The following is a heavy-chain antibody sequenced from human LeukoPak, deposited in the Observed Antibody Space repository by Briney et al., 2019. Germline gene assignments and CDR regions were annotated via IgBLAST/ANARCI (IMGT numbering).Heavy chain of an antibody. CDR3: ATDNYGWGSHDS. J-gene: IGHJ5*01. V-gene: IGHV3-7*01. CDR2: IKQDGSAQ. D-gene: IGHD3-10*01. CDR1: GFTLSPYW. Sequence: GGSLRLSCAASGFTLSPYWMTWVRQAPGKGLEWVANIKQDGSAQHYVDSVKGRFTISRDNAKNSLYLQMNSLRVEDTAVYYCATDNYGWGSHDSWGQGTLVTVSS.